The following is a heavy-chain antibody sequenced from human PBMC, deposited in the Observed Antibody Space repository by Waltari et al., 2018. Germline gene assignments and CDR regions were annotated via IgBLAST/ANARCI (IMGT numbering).Heavy chain of an antibody. CDR3: ARVTTYYDFWSGYYTPWGFDY. J-gene: IGHJ4*02. CDR1: GGSISSSSYY. D-gene: IGHD3-3*01. Sequence: QLQLQESGPGLVKPSETLSLTCTVSGGSISSSSYYWGWIRQPPGKGLEWIGSIYYSGSTYYNPSLKSRVTISVDTSKNQFSLKLSSVTAADTAVYYCARVTTYYDFWSGYYTPWGFDYWGQGTLVTVSS. V-gene: IGHV4-39*07. CDR2: IYYSGST.